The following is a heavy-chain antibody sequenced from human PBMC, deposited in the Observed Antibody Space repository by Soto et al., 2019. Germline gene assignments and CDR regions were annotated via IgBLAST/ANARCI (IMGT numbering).Heavy chain of an antibody. J-gene: IGHJ6*02. D-gene: IGHD5-18*01. CDR3: ANSRYSYGYFIYYGMDV. CDR2: ISGSGGST. CDR1: GFTFSSYA. V-gene: IGHV3-23*01. Sequence: EVQLLESGGGLVQPGGSLRLPCAASGFTFSSYAMSWVRQAPGKGLEWVSAISGSGGSTYYADSVKGRFTISRDNSKNTLYLQMNILRAEDTAVYYCANSRYSYGYFIYYGMDVWGQGTTVTVSS.